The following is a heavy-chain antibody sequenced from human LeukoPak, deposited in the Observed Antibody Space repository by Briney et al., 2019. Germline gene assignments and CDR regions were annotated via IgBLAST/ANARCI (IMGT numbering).Heavy chain of an antibody. D-gene: IGHD1-26*01. CDR3: ARRSVVGATFDY. Sequence: TSETLSPTCTVSGGSISSYYWSWIRQPPGKGLEWIGYIYYSGSTNYNPSLKSRVTISVDTSKNQFSLKLSSVTAADTAVYYCARRSVVGATFDYWGQGTLVTVSS. CDR2: IYYSGST. CDR1: GGSISSYY. J-gene: IGHJ4*02. V-gene: IGHV4-59*08.